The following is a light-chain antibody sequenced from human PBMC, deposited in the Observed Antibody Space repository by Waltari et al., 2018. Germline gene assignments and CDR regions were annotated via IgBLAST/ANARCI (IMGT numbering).Light chain of an antibody. CDR1: SSDVGGYNY. Sequence: QSALTQPASVSGSPGPSITISSPGTSSDVGGYNYVPWYQQHPGKAPKLMIYDVSKRPSGVSNRFSGSKSGNTASLTISGLQAEDEADYYCSSYTSSSTSYVVFGGGTKLTVL. CDR2: DVS. V-gene: IGLV2-14*01. J-gene: IGLJ2*01. CDR3: SSYTSSSTSYVV.